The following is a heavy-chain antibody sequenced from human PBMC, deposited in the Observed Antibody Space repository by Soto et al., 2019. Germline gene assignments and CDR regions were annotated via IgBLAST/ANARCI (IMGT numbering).Heavy chain of an antibody. Sequence: EVQLLEAGGGLVQPGGSLRLSCAASGFTFNNYAMTWVRQAPGKGLEWVSAISGGGDTTSYADSVKGRCTVSRDGSKNTLYLQMSSLRAEDTALYYCAKGRGGSGSLTPRVDFWGQGTLGTVSS. D-gene: IGHD3-10*01. V-gene: IGHV3-23*01. CDR1: GFTFNNYA. CDR2: ISGGGDTT. J-gene: IGHJ4*02. CDR3: AKGRGGSGSLTPRVDF.